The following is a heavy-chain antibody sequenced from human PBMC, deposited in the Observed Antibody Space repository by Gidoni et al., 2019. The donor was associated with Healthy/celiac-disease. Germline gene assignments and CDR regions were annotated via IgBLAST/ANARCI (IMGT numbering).Heavy chain of an antibody. Sequence: QVQLVQSGAEVNKPGSSVMVSFKASGCTFSSYAISWVQQAPGQGLEWMGGIIPIFGTANYAQKFQGRVTITADESTSTAYMELSSLRSEDTAVYYCARETYDSSGYYRFDYWGQGTLVTVSS. D-gene: IGHD3-22*01. CDR1: GCTFSSYA. V-gene: IGHV1-69*01. CDR3: ARETYDSSGYYRFDY. CDR2: IIPIFGTA. J-gene: IGHJ4*02.